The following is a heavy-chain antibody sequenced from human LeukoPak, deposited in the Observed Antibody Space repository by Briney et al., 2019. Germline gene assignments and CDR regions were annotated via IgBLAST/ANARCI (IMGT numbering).Heavy chain of an antibody. D-gene: IGHD3-10*01. CDR3: ARVSFVYTQFGEAPAFDY. Sequence: ASVKVSCKASGYTFTSYDINWVRQATGQGLEWMGWMNPNSGNTGYAQKFQGRVTITRNTSISTAYMELSSLRSEDTAVYYCARVSFVYTQFGEAPAFDYWGQGTLVTVSS. CDR1: GYTFTSYD. J-gene: IGHJ4*02. V-gene: IGHV1-8*03. CDR2: MNPNSGNT.